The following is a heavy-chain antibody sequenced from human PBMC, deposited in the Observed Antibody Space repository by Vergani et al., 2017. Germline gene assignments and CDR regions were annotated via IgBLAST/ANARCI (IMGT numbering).Heavy chain of an antibody. Sequence: EVQLVESGGGLVKPGGSLRLSCAASGFTFSSYSMNWVRQAPGKGLEWVSSISSSSSYIYYADSVKGRFTISRDNAKNSLYLQMNSLRAEDTAVYYCARDFFLEREQDYWGQGTLVTVSS. V-gene: IGHV3-21*01. J-gene: IGHJ4*02. CDR2: ISSSSSYI. D-gene: IGHD1-1*01. CDR3: ARDFFLEREQDY. CDR1: GFTFSSYS.